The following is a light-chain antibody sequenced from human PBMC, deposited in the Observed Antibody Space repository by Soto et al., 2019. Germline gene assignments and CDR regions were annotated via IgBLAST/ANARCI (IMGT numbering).Light chain of an antibody. V-gene: IGLV1-47*02. CDR1: TSNIGRNS. CDR3: ATWDDSLSGRGV. CDR2: GGV. J-gene: IGLJ3*02. Sequence: QSVLTQPPSASGTPGQRFTISCSGSTSNIGRNSVYWYQQLPGTAPKLVMYGGVQRPSGVPDRFSGSKSGTSASLAISGLRSEDEADYYCATWDDSLSGRGVFGGGTKLTVL.